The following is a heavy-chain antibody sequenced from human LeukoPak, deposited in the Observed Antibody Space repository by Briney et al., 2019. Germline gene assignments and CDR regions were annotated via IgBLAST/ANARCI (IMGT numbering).Heavy chain of an antibody. J-gene: IGHJ4*02. V-gene: IGHV3-74*03. CDR3: AREGRVSGYDFDC. Sequence: GGSLRLSCAASGFTFSSYWMHWVRQAPGKGLVWVSRINSDGSSITYADSVKGRFTISRDNAKNTLFLQMNSLRVEDTAVYYCAREGRVSGYDFDCWGQGTLVTVAS. D-gene: IGHD5-12*01. CDR1: GFTFSSYW. CDR2: INSDGSSI.